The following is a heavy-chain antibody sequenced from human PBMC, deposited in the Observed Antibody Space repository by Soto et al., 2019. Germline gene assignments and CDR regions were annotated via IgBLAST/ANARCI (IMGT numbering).Heavy chain of an antibody. J-gene: IGHJ4*02. CDR1: GFTFSSYA. V-gene: IGHV3-23*01. D-gene: IGHD3-9*01. Sequence: GGSLRLSCAASGFTFSSYAMSWVRQAPGKGLEWVSAISGSGGSTYYADSVKGRFTISRDNSKNTLYLQMNSLRAEDTALYYCAKVDNILTGYPRLDYWRQGTLDTVSS. CDR3: AKVDNILTGYPRLDY. CDR2: ISGSGGST.